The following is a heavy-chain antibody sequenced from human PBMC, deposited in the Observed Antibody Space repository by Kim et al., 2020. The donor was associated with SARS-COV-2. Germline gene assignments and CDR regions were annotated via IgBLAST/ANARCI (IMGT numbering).Heavy chain of an antibody. CDR3: ARQRPVVDY. Sequence: GSTYYNPSLKSRVTISVDTSKNQFSLKLSSVTAADTAVYYCARQRPVVDYWGQGTLVTVSS. J-gene: IGHJ4*02. CDR2: GST. V-gene: IGHV4-39*01.